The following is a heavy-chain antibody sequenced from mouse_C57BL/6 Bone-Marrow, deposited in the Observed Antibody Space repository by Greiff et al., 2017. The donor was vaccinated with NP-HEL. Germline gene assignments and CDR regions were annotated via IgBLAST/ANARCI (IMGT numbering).Heavy chain of an antibody. Sequence: EVQLVESGGGLVQPKGSLKLSCAASGFSFNTYAMNWVRQAPGKGLEWVARIRSKSNNYATYYADSVKDRFTISRDDSESMLYLQMNNLKTEDTAMYYCVRHPSYDYERYFDVWGTGTTVTVSS. CDR2: IRSKSNNYAT. J-gene: IGHJ1*03. V-gene: IGHV10-1*01. CDR3: VRHPSYDYERYFDV. CDR1: GFSFNTYA. D-gene: IGHD2-4*01.